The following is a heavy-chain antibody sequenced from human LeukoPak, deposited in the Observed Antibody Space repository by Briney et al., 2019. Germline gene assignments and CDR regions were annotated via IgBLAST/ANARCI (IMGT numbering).Heavy chain of an antibody. CDR2: INHSGST. V-gene: IGHV4-34*01. CDR1: GGSFSGYY. D-gene: IGHD5-18*01. Sequence: ETLSLTCAVYGGSFSGYYWTWIRQPPGKGLEWIGEINHSGSTNYNPSLESRVTISVDTSKNQFSLKLSSVTAADTAVYYCARGEDTAMTHYGIDVWGQGTTVTVS. J-gene: IGHJ6*02. CDR3: ARGEDTAMTHYGIDV.